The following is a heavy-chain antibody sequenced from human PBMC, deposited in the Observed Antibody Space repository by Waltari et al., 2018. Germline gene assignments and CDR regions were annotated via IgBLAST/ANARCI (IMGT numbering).Heavy chain of an antibody. D-gene: IGHD2-15*01. CDR3: AKDRDGPYQISAADY. J-gene: IGHJ4*02. V-gene: IGHV3-30*02. CDR2: IRVDGGDT. Sequence: QEQLVESGGGVVQPGGSLRLPCEASGFIFSRSSMHWVRQAPGLGLDWGVFIRVDGGDTYYADPVKGRFTISRDKYKNMVYLQMDSLRAEATATYSCAKDRDGPYQISAADYWRQATLVTV. CDR1: GFIFSRSS.